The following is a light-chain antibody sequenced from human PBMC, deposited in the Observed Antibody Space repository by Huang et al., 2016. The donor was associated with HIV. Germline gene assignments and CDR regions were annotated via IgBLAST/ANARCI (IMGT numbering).Light chain of an antibody. CDR3: QQYGSSPLT. Sequence: EIVLTQSPGTLSLSPGERATLSCRASQSVRSRYLSWYQQKPGQAPRLLIYGASSRATGSPDRFSGSGSGTDFTLTISRLEPEDFAVYYCQQYGSSPLTFGGGTKVEIK. J-gene: IGKJ4*01. V-gene: IGKV3-20*01. CDR1: QSVRSRY. CDR2: GAS.